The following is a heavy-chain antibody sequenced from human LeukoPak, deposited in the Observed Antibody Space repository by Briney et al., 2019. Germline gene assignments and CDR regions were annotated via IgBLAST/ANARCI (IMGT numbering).Heavy chain of an antibody. Sequence: SVKVSCKVSGYTLTELSMHWVRQAPGKGLEWMGRFDPEHGKTIYAQKFQDRVTMTEDTSTDTAYMELSSLRSEDTAVYYCATANIVATIVYFQHWGQGTLVTVSS. CDR1: GYTLTELS. CDR2: FDPEHGKT. V-gene: IGHV1-24*01. D-gene: IGHD5-12*01. J-gene: IGHJ1*01. CDR3: ATANIVATIVYFQH.